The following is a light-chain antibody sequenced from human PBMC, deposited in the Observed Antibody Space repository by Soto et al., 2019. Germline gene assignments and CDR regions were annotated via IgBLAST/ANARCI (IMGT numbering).Light chain of an antibody. CDR3: SSYAGINNLV. CDR1: SSDVGAYYY. Sequence: QSALTQPPSASGSPGQSVTISCTGTSSDVGAYYYVSWYQQHPGKAPKLMIYEVSKWPSGVPDRFSGSKSGNTASLTVSGLQGEDEADYYCSSYAGINNLVFGGGTKLTVL. J-gene: IGLJ2*01. V-gene: IGLV2-8*01. CDR2: EVS.